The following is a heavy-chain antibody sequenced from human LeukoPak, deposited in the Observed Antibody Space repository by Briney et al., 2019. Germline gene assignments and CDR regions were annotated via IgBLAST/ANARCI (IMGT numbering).Heavy chain of an antibody. D-gene: IGHD5/OR15-5a*01. CDR3: ARVFYEQYQVDY. V-gene: IGHV4-31*03. Sequence: SETLSLTCTVSGGSISSGGYYWSWIRQHPGKGLEWIGYIYYSGSTYYNPSLKSRVTISIDTSKNQFSLKLSSVTAADTAVYYCARVFYEQYQVDYWGQGTLVTVSS. J-gene: IGHJ4*02. CDR1: GGSISSGGYY. CDR2: IYYSGST.